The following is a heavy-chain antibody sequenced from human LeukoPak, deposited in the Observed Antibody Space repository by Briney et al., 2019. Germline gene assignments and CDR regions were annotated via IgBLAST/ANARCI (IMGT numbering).Heavy chain of an antibody. J-gene: IGHJ5*02. CDR2: IRYDGSNR. Sequence: PGGSLRLSCAASGFTFSSYGMHWVRQAPGKGLKWVAFIRYDGSNRYYADSVKGRFTISRDNSKNTLYLQMNSLRAEDTAVYYCAKDRRGSGSYGPGSWGQGTLVTVSS. CDR3: AKDRRGSGSYGPGS. D-gene: IGHD3-10*01. CDR1: GFTFSSYG. V-gene: IGHV3-30*02.